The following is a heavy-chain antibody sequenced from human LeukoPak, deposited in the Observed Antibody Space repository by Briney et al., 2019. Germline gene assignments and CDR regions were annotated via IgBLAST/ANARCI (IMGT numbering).Heavy chain of an antibody. CDR1: GGSISSSSYY. J-gene: IGHJ4*02. D-gene: IGHD6-13*01. CDR2: IYYSGST. Sequence: SETLSLTCTVSGGSISSSSYYWGWIRQPPGKGLEWIGSIYYSGSTYYNPSLKSRVTISVDTSKNQFSLKLSSVTAADTAVYYCARDDGSSWYWGQGTLVTVSS. CDR3: ARDDGSSWY. V-gene: IGHV4-39*07.